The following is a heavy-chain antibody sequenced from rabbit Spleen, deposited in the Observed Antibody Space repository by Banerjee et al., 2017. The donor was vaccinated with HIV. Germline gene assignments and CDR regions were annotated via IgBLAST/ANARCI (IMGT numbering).Heavy chain of an antibody. CDR1: GFSFSSTYY. D-gene: IGHD5-1*01. Sequence: QQLVESGGGLVKPGASLTLTCTASGFSFSSTYYMCWVRQAPGKGPEWIACIYVGSGADSYYASWAKGRFTISKTSSTTVTLQMTSLTAADTATYFCARDQTTGSYSPFNLWGQGTLVTVS. CDR2: IYVGSGADS. J-gene: IGHJ4*01. V-gene: IGHV1S40*01. CDR3: ARDQTTGSYSPFNL.